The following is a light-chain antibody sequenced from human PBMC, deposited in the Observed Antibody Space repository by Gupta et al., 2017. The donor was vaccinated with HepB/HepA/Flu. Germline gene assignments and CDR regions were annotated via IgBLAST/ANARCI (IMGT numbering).Light chain of an antibody. V-gene: IGKV1-39*01. CDR1: QSVSKH. J-gene: IGKJ4*01. CDR2: AAS. Sequence: DIKMTQSPSSLSASVGDRVTITCRASQSVSKHLNWYQQKPGKAPKLLIYAASSLQSGVPSRFSGSGSGTEFTLTISRLQPEDFATYYCQQRYSSLTFGGGTKVEIK. CDR3: QQRYSSLT.